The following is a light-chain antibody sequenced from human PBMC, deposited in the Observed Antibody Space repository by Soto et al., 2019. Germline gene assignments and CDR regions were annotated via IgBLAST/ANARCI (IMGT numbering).Light chain of an antibody. CDR2: AAS. V-gene: IGKV3-15*01. J-gene: IGKJ4*01. Sequence: EIVMSQSPATLSVSPGERATLSCRARQSVSNNLAWYQQKPGQAPRLLIYAASTRATGIPARFSGSGSATEFTLTISSLQSEDFAVYYCQHYNNWPPLTFGGGTKVEIK. CDR1: QSVSNN. CDR3: QHYNNWPPLT.